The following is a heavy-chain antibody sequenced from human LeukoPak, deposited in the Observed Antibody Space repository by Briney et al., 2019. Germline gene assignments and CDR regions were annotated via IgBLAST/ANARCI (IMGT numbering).Heavy chain of an antibody. CDR2: IWYDGSNK. Sequence: PGGSLRLSCAASGFTFGSYGMHWVRQAPDKGLQWVAVIWYDGSNKYCADSVKGRFTVSRDNSKNTLYLQMNSLRAEDTAVYYCARDYSSGWDPGYWGQGTLVTVSS. J-gene: IGHJ4*02. CDR3: ARDYSSGWDPGY. CDR1: GFTFGSYG. V-gene: IGHV3-33*01. D-gene: IGHD6-19*01.